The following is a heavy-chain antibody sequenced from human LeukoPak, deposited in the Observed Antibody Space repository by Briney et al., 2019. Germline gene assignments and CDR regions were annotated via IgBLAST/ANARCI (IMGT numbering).Heavy chain of an antibody. CDR2: IIPIFGTA. CDR3: ARGGRYCSGGSCYSDY. V-gene: IGHV1-69*05. J-gene: IGHJ4*02. Sequence: SVKVSCKASGGTFSSYAISWVRQAPGQGLEWMGGIIPIFGTANYAQKFQGRVTMTRDTSISTAYMELSRLRSDDTAVYYCARGGRYCSGGSCYSDYWGQGTLVTVSS. CDR1: GGTFSSYA. D-gene: IGHD2-15*01.